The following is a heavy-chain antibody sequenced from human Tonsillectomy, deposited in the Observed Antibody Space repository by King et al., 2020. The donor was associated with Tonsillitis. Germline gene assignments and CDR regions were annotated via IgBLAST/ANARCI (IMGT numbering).Heavy chain of an antibody. CDR3: ARAQTYYYDSSGYYHDAFDI. CDR1: GYTFTSYG. CDR2: ISAYNGNT. D-gene: IGHD3-22*01. J-gene: IGHJ3*02. V-gene: IGHV1-18*04. Sequence: QLVQSGAEVKKPGASVKVSCKASGYTFTSYGISWVRQAPGQGLEWRGWISAYNGNTNYAQKLQGRVTMTTDTSTSTAYMELRSLRSDDTAVYYCARAQTYYYDSSGYYHDAFDIRGQGTMVTVSS.